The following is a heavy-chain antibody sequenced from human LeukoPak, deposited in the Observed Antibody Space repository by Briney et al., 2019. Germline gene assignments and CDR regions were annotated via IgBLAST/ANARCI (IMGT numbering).Heavy chain of an antibody. CDR3: VRDRFYAMDV. CDR2: INHDGSTT. V-gene: IGHV3-74*01. J-gene: IGHJ6*02. CDR1: GFTFSSSW. Sequence: GGSLRLSCAASGFTFSSSWMHWVRQAPGKGLVWVSRINHDGSTTNYVDSVKGRFTISRDNAKNTLYLQMNSLRAEDTAVFYCVRDRFYAMDVWGQGTTVTVSS.